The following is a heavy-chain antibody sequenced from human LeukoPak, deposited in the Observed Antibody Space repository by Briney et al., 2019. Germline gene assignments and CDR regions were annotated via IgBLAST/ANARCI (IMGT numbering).Heavy chain of an antibody. CDR2: ISYNGGST. J-gene: IGHJ4*02. D-gene: IGHD6-19*01. CDR3: VRRSSGWSFDF. CDR1: GFTFSTYG. Sequence: GGSLRLSCSASGFTFSTYGMQWVRQAPGKGLEYVSTISYNGGSTFYVDSVKGRFTISRDNSQNTLHLQMSSLRVDDTAMYYCVRRSSGWSFDFWGQGTLVTVSS. V-gene: IGHV3-64D*06.